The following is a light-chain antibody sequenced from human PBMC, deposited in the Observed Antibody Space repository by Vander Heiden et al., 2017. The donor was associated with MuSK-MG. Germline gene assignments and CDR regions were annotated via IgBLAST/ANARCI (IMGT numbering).Light chain of an antibody. Sequence: IQMTQSPSSLSASVGDRVTITCRTSQGISNSLAWYQQKPGKAPRLLLYAASRLESGVPARFSGSGSGTDYTLTISSVQAEDVATYYCQQYYSTPWTFGQRTKVEIK. J-gene: IGKJ1*01. CDR3: QQYYSTPWT. CDR2: AAS. CDR1: QGISNS. V-gene: IGKV1-NL1*01.